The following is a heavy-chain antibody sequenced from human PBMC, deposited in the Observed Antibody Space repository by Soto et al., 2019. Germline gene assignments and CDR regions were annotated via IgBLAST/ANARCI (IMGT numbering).Heavy chain of an antibody. CDR1: GGSISSYY. Sequence: PSETLSLTCTVSGGSISSYYWSWIRQPPGKGLEWIGYIYCSGSTNYNPSLKSRVTISVDTSKNQFSLKLSSVTAADTAVYYCARAPLGLRPSQSMWYYGMDVWGQGTTVTVSS. J-gene: IGHJ6*02. CDR2: IYCSGST. V-gene: IGHV4-59*01. CDR3: ARAPLGLRPSQSMWYYGMDV. D-gene: IGHD5-12*01.